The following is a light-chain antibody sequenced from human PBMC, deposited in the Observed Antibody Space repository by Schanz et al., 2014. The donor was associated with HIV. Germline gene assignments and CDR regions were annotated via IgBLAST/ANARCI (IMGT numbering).Light chain of an antibody. J-gene: IGKJ3*01. CDR1: QSVSSN. V-gene: IGKV3-15*01. CDR3: QQDGSS. Sequence: VLTQSPATLSAYPGERVTLSCRTSQSVSSNLAWYQQKPGQAPRLLIYGASTRATGIPARFSGSGSGTEFTLTISSLQSEDFAVYYCQQDGSSFGPGTKVEIK. CDR2: GAS.